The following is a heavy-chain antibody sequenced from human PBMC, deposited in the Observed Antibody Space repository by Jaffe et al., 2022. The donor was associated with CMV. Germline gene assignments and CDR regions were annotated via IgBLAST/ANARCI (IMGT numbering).Heavy chain of an antibody. Sequence: QVQLVQSGAEVKKPGASVKVSCKVSGYTLTELSMHWVRQAPGKGLEWMGGFDPEDGETIYAQKFQGRVTMTEDTSTDTAYMELSSLRSDDTAVYYCATDQRVAAADHYYYGMDVWGQGTTVTVSS. CDR1: GYTLTELS. J-gene: IGHJ6*02. V-gene: IGHV1-24*01. D-gene: IGHD6-13*01. CDR3: ATDQRVAAADHYYYGMDV. CDR2: FDPEDGET.